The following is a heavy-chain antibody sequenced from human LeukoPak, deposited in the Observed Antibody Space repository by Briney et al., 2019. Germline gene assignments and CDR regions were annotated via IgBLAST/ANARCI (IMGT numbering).Heavy chain of an antibody. J-gene: IGHJ4*02. V-gene: IGHV3-23*01. Sequence: GGSLRLSCAASGFTLSNYAMSWVRQAPGKGLEWVSSITGSGGRTYYADSVKGRFTVSRDNSKNTLYLQMNSLTVEDTAVYYCAKSQGDIVVVPAAMDYWGQGTLVTVSS. CDR1: GFTLSNYA. D-gene: IGHD2-2*01. CDR2: ITGSGGRT. CDR3: AKSQGDIVVVPAAMDY.